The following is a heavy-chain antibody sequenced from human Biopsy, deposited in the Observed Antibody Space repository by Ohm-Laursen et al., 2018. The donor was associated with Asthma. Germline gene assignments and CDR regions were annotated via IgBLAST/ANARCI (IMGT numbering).Heavy chain of an antibody. CDR3: ARATSTWSQSGPHYFDH. V-gene: IGHV4-59*01. CDR1: PGSISDYY. D-gene: IGHD6-13*01. J-gene: IGHJ4*02. CDR2: VYSTGST. Sequence: PSETLSLTCTVSPGSISDYYWSWIRQFPGKGLEWIGYVYSTGSTRYNPSLKSRVTISVDTSINQVSLRLSSVTAADTAMYYCARATSTWSQSGPHYFDHWGQGALVTVSS.